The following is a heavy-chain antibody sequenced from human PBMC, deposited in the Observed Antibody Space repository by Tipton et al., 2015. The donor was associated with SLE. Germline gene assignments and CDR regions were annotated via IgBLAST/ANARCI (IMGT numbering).Heavy chain of an antibody. V-gene: IGHV4-59*08. J-gene: IGHJ3*02. CDR3: ARVMRGGSPARAFDI. Sequence: TLSLTCTVSDVSISNYYWTWIRQPPGKGLEWIGSVFYSGKTYYNLSLRSRVTISVDTSKNQFSLKLTSMTAADTAVHYCARVMRGGSPARAFDIWGQGTMVTVSS. CDR1: DVSISNYY. D-gene: IGHD1-26*01. CDR2: VFYSGKT.